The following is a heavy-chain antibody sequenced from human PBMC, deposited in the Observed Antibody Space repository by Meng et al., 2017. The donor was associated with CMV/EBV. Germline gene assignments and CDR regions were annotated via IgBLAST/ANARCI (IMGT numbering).Heavy chain of an antibody. V-gene: IGHV4-34*01. CDR3: ARVWDSGWDY. CDR2: INHRGST. J-gene: IGHJ4*02. Sequence: QVRLEQGGAGLLKPSETLSLTCAVYGGSFSGYYWSWIRQPPGKGLEWIGEINHRGSTNYNPSLKSRVTISVDTSKNQFSLKLSSVTAADTAVYYCARVWDSGWDYWGQGTLVTVSS. CDR1: GGSFSGYY. D-gene: IGHD3-22*01.